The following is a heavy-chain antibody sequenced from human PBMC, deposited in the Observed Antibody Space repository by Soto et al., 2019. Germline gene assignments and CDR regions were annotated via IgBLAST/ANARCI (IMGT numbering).Heavy chain of an antibody. J-gene: IGHJ4*02. CDR2: TYHRGNP. D-gene: IGHD4-17*01. V-gene: IGHV4-30-2*01. CDR1: GDTIRTGGYY. Sequence: QLQLQESGSRLVKSSETLSLTCGVSGDTIRTGGYYWAWIRQPPGKDLEWIGHTYHRGNPYYNPAVKSRGIISVDRAKNQFSLKLSSVTAADTAVYDCARETYGDYGGYFDLWGQGTLVTVSS. CDR3: ARETYGDYGGYFDL.